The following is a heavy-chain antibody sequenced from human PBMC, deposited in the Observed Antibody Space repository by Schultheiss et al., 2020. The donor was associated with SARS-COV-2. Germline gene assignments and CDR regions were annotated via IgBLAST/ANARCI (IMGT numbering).Heavy chain of an antibody. V-gene: IGHV4-61*08. D-gene: IGHD6-19*01. CDR1: GGSISSGGYY. J-gene: IGHJ3*02. Sequence: SQTLSLTCTVSGGSISSGGYYWSWIRQHPGKGLEWIGYIYYSGSTNYNPSLKSRVTISVDTSKNQFSLKLSSVTAADTAVYYCARDRSSGWTNDAFDIWGQGTMVTVSS. CDR2: IYYSGST. CDR3: ARDRSSGWTNDAFDI.